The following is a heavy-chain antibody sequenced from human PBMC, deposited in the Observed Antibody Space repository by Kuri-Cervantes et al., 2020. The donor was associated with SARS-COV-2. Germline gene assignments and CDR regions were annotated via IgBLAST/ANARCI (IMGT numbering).Heavy chain of an antibody. CDR2: IIPIFGIA. D-gene: IGHD3-22*01. CDR3: ARDGAYNYYDSNYYGMDV. Sequence: SVKVSCKASGGTFSSYAISWVRQAPGQGLEWMGRIIPIFGIANYAQKFQGRVTITADKSTSTAYMGLSSLRSEDTAVYYCARDGAYNYYDSNYYGMDVWGQGTTVTVSS. J-gene: IGHJ6*02. V-gene: IGHV1-69*04. CDR1: GGTFSSYA.